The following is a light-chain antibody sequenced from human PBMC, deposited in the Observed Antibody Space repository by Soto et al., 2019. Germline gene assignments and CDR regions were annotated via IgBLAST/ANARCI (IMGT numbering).Light chain of an antibody. CDR3: QSYDSHLSGSL. J-gene: IGLJ2*01. CDR2: NYV. V-gene: IGLV1-40*01. Sequence: QSVLTQPPSVSGAPGQRATISWLGPTPNIGAAYGVHWYQQLPGRAPKLLIHNYVNRPSGVPDRFSGSKSGTSASLAITGLQGDDEGDYYCQSYDSHLSGSLFGGGTKLTVL. CDR1: TPNIGAAYG.